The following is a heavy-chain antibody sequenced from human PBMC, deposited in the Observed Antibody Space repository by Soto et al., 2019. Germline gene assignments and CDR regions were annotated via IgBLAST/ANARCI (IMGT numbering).Heavy chain of an antibody. CDR2: IYPDDSDI. J-gene: IGHJ3*01. CDR3: ARRRETTMAYVAYDL. Sequence: GESLKISCKGSGYSFSTYWIAWVRQMPGKGLEWMGIIYPDDSDIRYSPSFQGQVTISVDKSIRTAYLQWRSLTASDTAIYYCARRRETTMAYVAYDLWGQGTTVTVSS. CDR1: GYSFSTYW. D-gene: IGHD2-21*01. V-gene: IGHV5-51*01.